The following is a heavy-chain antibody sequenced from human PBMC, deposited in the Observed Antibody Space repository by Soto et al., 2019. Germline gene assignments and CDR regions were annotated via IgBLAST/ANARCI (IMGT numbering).Heavy chain of an antibody. Sequence: QVQLAESGGGVVQPGRSLRLSCATSGFNFSDYAMHWVRQAPGKGPEYVAVFSYDGIYKFYADSVKGRFTISRDNSKNTLYLEMNNLRVGDTAVYFCAREGRNPSLRSSNCLDHWGQGTLVTVSS. J-gene: IGHJ4*02. CDR3: AREGRNPSLRSSNCLDH. V-gene: IGHV3-30-3*01. CDR1: GFNFSDYA. D-gene: IGHD1-1*01. CDR2: FSYDGIYK.